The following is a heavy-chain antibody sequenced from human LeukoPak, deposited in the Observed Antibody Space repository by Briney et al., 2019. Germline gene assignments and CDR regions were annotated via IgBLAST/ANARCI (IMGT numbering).Heavy chain of an antibody. J-gene: IGHJ4*02. CDR3: AKDLPIVVVPAAYFDY. CDR2: ISGSGGST. D-gene: IGHD2-2*01. CDR1: GFTFSSYA. Sequence: GGSLRLSCAASGFTFSSYAMSWVRQAPGKGLEWVSAISGSGGSTYYADSVKGRFTISRDNSKNTLYLQMNSLRAEDTAIYYCAKDLPIVVVPAAYFDYWGQGTLVTVSS. V-gene: IGHV3-23*01.